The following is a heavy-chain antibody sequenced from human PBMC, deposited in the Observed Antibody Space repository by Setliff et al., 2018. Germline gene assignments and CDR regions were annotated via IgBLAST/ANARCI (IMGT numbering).Heavy chain of an antibody. J-gene: IGHJ4*02. CDR1: GFTFRTYS. CDR2: ISSSSTI. D-gene: IGHD6-6*01. V-gene: IGHV3-48*04. CDR3: ASTQRGTSSEC. Sequence: GGSLRLSCSASGFTFRTYSMSWVRQAPGKGLEWVSYISSSSTIFYADSVKGRFTISRDNAKNSLYLQMNSLRAEDTAVYYCASTQRGTSSECWGQGTLVTVSS.